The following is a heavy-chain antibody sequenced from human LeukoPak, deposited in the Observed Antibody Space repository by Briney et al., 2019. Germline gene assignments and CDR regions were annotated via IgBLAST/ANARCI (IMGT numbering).Heavy chain of an antibody. CDR1: GYTFTSYD. CDR3: ARDGSGDNY. Sequence: ASVKVSCKASGYTFTSYDINWVRQAPGQGLEWMGWINPNSGGTNYAQKFQGRVTMTRDTSISTAYMELSRLRSDDTAVYYCARDGSGDNYWGQGTLVTVSS. D-gene: IGHD3-10*01. J-gene: IGHJ4*02. V-gene: IGHV1-2*02. CDR2: INPNSGGT.